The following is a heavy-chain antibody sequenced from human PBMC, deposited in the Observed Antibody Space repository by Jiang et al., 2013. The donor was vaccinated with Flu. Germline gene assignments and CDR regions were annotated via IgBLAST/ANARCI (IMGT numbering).Heavy chain of an antibody. J-gene: IGHJ4*02. V-gene: IGHV1-2*02. CDR2: VNPKNGDT. CDR3: ARARPPKPLDY. D-gene: IGHD1-14*01. Sequence: GAEVKKPGASARVSCKASAYTFSDYLMHWVRQAPGQGLEWMGCVNPKNGDTRYAEKFQGRVTMTMDTSINTAYMELNRLTSDDTSVFYCARARPPKPLDYWGQGTLVTVSS. CDR1: AYTFSDYL.